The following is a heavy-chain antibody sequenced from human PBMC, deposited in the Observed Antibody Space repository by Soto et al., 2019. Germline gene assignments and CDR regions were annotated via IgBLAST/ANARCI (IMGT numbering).Heavy chain of an antibody. J-gene: IGHJ3*02. CDR1: GFTFSSDA. D-gene: IGHD3-22*01. CDR3: SKDYSSGYYAFDI. CDR2: ISDRGTNT. Sequence: EVQLLESGGGLVQPGGSLRLSCVASGFTFSSDAMNWFRQAPGQGLEWVSTISDRGTNTYYADSVKGRVTISRDNSKYSLYLQVKNLSADDTDVYYCSKDYSSGYYAFDIWFHGTMVTVSS. V-gene: IGHV3-23*01.